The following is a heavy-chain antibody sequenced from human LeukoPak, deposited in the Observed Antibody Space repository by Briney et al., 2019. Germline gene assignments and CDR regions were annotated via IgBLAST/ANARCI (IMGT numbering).Heavy chain of an antibody. Sequence: ASVKVSCKASGYTFTSYGISWVRQAPGQGLEWMGWISAHNGNTNYAQKLQGRVTMTTDTSTSTAYMELRSLRSDDTAVYYCARAHHVTIFGVVIIEYYFDYWGQGTLVTVSS. CDR3: ARAHHVTIFGVVIIEYYFDY. CDR1: GYTFTSYG. D-gene: IGHD3-3*01. V-gene: IGHV1-18*01. J-gene: IGHJ4*02. CDR2: ISAHNGNT.